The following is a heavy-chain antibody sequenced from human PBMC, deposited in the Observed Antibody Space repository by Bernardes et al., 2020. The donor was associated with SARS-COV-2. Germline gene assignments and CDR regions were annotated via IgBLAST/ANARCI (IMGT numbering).Heavy chain of an antibody. Sequence: SETLSLTCAIYGGSFSGSYWCWIRQPPGKGLAWIGELNPSGSTNYNPSLKSRVTMSVDTSKTQFSLKLSSVTAAVTAVNYCTRQSRTRKHQLPFSFDSWGKAHLVTVSS. V-gene: IGHV4-34*01. CDR1: GGSFSGSY. CDR2: LNPSGST. J-gene: IGHJ4*02. CDR3: TRQSRTRKHQLPFSFDS. D-gene: IGHD2-2*01.